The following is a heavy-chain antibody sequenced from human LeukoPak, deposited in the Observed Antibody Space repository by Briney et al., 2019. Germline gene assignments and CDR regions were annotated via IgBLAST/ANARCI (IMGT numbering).Heavy chain of an antibody. Sequence: MTSQTLSLTCAVSGGSISSGGYYWSWIRQHPGKGLEWIGYIYYSGSTYYNPSLKSRVTISVDTSKNQFSLKPSSVTAADTAVYYCARVEPSHDYGLYYFDYWGQGTLVTVSS. CDR1: GGSISSGGYY. CDR3: ARVEPSHDYGLYYFDY. D-gene: IGHD4-17*01. CDR2: IYYSGST. V-gene: IGHV4-31*11. J-gene: IGHJ4*02.